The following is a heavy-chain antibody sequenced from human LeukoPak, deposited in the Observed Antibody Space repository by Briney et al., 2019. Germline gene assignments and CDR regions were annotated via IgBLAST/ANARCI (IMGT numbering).Heavy chain of an antibody. Sequence: PSETLTLTCTVSGDSISSSSSYWGWIRQPPGKGLEWIGSIYYSGSTHYNPSLKSRLSISVDKSKNQFSLKLTSMAAADTAVYYCARNGDYCMDYWGQGTLVIVSS. CDR3: ARNGDYCMDY. J-gene: IGHJ4*02. CDR2: IYYSGST. CDR1: GDSISSSSSY. V-gene: IGHV4-39*07. D-gene: IGHD3-10*01.